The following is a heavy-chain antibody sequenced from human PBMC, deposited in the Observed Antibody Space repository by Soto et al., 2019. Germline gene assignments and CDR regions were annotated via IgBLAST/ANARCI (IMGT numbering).Heavy chain of an antibody. J-gene: IGHJ4*02. CDR3: ARDRVAAAGEFDY. V-gene: IGHV1-69*04. CDR2: IIPILGIA. CDR1: GGTFSSYT. Sequence: SVKVSCKASGGTFSSYTISWVRQAPGQGLEWMGRIIPILGIANYAQKFQGRVTITADKSTSTAYMELSSLRSEDTAVYYCARDRVAAAGEFDYWGQGTLVTVSS. D-gene: IGHD6-13*01.